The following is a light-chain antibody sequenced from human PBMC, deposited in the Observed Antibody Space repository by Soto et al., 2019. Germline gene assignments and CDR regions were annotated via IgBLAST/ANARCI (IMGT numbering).Light chain of an antibody. J-gene: IGLJ1*01. V-gene: IGLV2-8*01. CDR3: ISYEGSNNPYV. CDR1: SSDVGDYDS. CDR2: EVS. Sequence: QSALTQPPSASGSPGQSVTISCTGTSSDVGDYDSVSWYQQHPGKAPKLLIYEVSKRPSGVPDRFSASKSGNTASLTVSGLQAEDEADYYYISYEGSNNPYVFGTGTKLTVL.